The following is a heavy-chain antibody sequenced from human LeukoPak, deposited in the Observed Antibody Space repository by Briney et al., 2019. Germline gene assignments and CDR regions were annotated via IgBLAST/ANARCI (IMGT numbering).Heavy chain of an antibody. CDR3: VRDCSRARCYGDY. CDR2: IKQDASEK. J-gene: IGHJ4*02. CDR1: GFTFTNYW. Sequence: GGSLRLSCAASGFTFTNYWMSWVRQTPGKGLELVANIKQDASEKYYVDSVKGRFTISRDNAENSVYLQMNSLRAEDTAVYFCVRDCSRARCYGDYWGQGTLVTVSS. D-gene: IGHD2-2*01. V-gene: IGHV3-7*01.